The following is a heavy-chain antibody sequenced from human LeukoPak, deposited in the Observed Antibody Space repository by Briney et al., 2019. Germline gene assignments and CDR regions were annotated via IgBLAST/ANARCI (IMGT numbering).Heavy chain of an antibody. CDR1: GGPFSGYY. J-gene: IGHJ6*02. D-gene: IGHD6-13*01. Sequence: SETLSLTCAVYGGPFSGYYWSWIRQPPGKGLEWIGEINHSGSTNYNPSLKSRVTISVDTSKNQFSLKLSFVTAADTAAYYCARGRSSWLHNYYYYYGMDVWGQGTTVTVSS. V-gene: IGHV4-34*01. CDR3: ARGRSSWLHNYYYYYGMDV. CDR2: INHSGST.